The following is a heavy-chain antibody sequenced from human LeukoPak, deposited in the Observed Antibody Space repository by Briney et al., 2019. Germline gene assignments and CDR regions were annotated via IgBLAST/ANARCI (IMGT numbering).Heavy chain of an antibody. D-gene: IGHD6-19*01. Sequence: PSETLSLTCTVSGDSISSSSYYWDWIRQPPGKGLEWIGSIYYSGSSYYNPSLKSRVTISVDTSKNHFSLKLSSVTAADTAVYYCARRSGWYSGADYWGQGTLVTVSS. J-gene: IGHJ4*02. V-gene: IGHV4-39*02. CDR1: GDSISSSSYY. CDR3: ARRSGWYSGADY. CDR2: IYYSGSS.